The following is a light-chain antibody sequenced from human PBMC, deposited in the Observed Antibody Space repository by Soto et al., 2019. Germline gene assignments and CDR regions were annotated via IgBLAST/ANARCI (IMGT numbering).Light chain of an antibody. J-gene: IGLJ1*01. V-gene: IGLV1-51*02. Sequence: QSVLTQPPSVSAAPGQKVTISCSGSSSNIESNYVSWFQQLPRTAPNLLIYENNKRLSGFPDRFSASKSRTSATLVITGLQTGDEADYFCGAWDISLSAYVFGTGTKVTVL. CDR1: SSNIESNY. CDR3: GAWDISLSAYV. CDR2: ENN.